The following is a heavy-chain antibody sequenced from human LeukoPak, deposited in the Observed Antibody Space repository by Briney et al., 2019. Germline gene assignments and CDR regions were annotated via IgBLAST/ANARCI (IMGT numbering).Heavy chain of an antibody. J-gene: IGHJ3*02. V-gene: IGHV3-48*01. CDR2: ISSSSSTT. CDR3: ARFSKQEWLLVPVPFDI. CDR1: GFTFSSYS. D-gene: IGHD3-3*01. Sequence: GGSLRLSCAASGFTFSSYSMNWVRQAPGKGLEWVSSISSSSSTTYYADSVKGRFTISRDNSKNSLYLQMNSLRAEDTAVCHCARFSKQEWLLVPVPFDISGQGGMVTVSS.